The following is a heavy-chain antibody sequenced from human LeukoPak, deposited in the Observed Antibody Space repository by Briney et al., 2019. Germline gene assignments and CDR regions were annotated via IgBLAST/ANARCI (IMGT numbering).Heavy chain of an antibody. D-gene: IGHD5/OR15-5a*01. V-gene: IGHV3-30*03. CDR3: VSLYGRDY. CDR2: ISYDGSNK. J-gene: IGHJ4*02. Sequence: GGSLRLSCAASGLTFSSYGMHWVRQAPGKGLEWVAVISYDGSNKYYADSVKGRFTISRDNSKNTLYLQMNSLRAEDTAVYYCVSLYGRDYWGQGTLVTVSS. CDR1: GLTFSSYG.